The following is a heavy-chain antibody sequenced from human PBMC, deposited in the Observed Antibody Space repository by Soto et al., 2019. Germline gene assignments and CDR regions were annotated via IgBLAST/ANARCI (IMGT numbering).Heavy chain of an antibody. V-gene: IGHV4-34*01. J-gene: IGHJ6*02. CDR2: INHSGST. Sequence: SETLSLTCAVYGGSFSGYYWSWIRQPPGKGLEWIGEINHSGSTNYNPSLKSRVTISVETSKNQFSLQLSSVTAADTAVYYCAREGWDYHGSGSYYRSPPLKYYYGMDVWGQGTTVTVSS. D-gene: IGHD3-10*01. CDR1: GGSFSGYY. CDR3: AREGWDYHGSGSYYRSPPLKYYYGMDV.